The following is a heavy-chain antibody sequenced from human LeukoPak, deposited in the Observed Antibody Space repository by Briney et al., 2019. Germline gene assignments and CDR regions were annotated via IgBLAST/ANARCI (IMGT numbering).Heavy chain of an antibody. CDR1: GDSVSSNSAA. Sequence: SQTLSLTCAISGDSVSSNSAAWNWISQSPSRGLEWLGRTYYRSKRYKDYPVSVKSRITINPDTSKNQFSLQLNSVTPEYTGVYDCAREGSDSSGGAWDYGMDVWGQGTLVTVSS. J-gene: IGHJ6*02. CDR2: TYYRSKRYK. CDR3: AREGSDSSGGAWDYGMDV. D-gene: IGHD6-19*01. V-gene: IGHV6-1*01.